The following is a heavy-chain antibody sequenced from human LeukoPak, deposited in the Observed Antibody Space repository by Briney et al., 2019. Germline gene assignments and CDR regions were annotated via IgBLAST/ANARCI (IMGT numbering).Heavy chain of an antibody. CDR3: ARGPTPDY. D-gene: IGHD2-15*01. CDR2: INHSGSA. CDR1: GGSFSGYY. V-gene: IGHV4-34*01. Sequence: SETLSLTCAVYGGSFSGYYWSWIRQPPGKGLEWIGEINHSGSANYNPSLKSRVTISVDTSKNQFSLKLSSVTAADTAVYYCARGPTPDYWGQGTLVTVSS. J-gene: IGHJ4*02.